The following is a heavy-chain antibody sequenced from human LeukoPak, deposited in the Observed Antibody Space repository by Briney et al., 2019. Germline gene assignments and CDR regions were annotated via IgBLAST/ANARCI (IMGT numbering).Heavy chain of an antibody. V-gene: IGHV4-34*01. D-gene: IGHD3-10*01. CDR2: TNHSGST. J-gene: IGHJ4*02. CDR1: GGSFSGYY. Sequence: SETLSLTCAVYGGSFSGYYWSWIRQPPGKGLEWIGETNHSGSTNYNPSLKSRVTISVDTSKNQFSLKLSSVTAADTAVYYCARASYYYGSGRGNDYWGQGTLVTVSS. CDR3: ARASYYYGSGRGNDY.